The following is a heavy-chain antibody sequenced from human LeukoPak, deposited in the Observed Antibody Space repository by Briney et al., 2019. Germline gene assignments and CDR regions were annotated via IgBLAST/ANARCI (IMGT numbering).Heavy chain of an antibody. CDR2: ISGSGGST. Sequence: GGSLRLSCAASGFTFSSYAMSWVRQAPGKGLEWVSAISGSGGSTYHADSVKGRFTISRDNSKNTLYLQMNSLRAEDTAVYYCAKGPVYCSSTSCPPDYWGQGTLVTVSS. CDR1: GFTFSSYA. D-gene: IGHD2-2*01. CDR3: AKGPVYCSSTSCPPDY. V-gene: IGHV3-23*01. J-gene: IGHJ4*02.